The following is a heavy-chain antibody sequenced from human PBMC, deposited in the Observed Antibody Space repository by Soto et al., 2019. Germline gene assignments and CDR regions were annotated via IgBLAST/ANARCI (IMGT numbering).Heavy chain of an antibody. J-gene: IGHJ5*02. V-gene: IGHV4-30-2*01. D-gene: IGHD2-8*01. Sequence: PSETLSLTCAVSGGSISSGGYSCNWIRQPPGKGLEWIGYIYHSGSTYYNPSLKSRVTISVDRSKNQFSLKLSSVTAADTAVYYCATSEMYAGNWFDPWGQGTLVTVS. CDR3: ATSEMYAGNWFDP. CDR2: IYHSGST. CDR1: GGSISSGGYS.